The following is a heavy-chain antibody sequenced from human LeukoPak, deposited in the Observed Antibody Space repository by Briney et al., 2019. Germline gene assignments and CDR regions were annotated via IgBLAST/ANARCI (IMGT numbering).Heavy chain of an antibody. CDR2: ISSSATYI. CDR1: GFTFSSYT. D-gene: IGHD4-17*01. CDR3: ATWDDYGDYVAFEY. Sequence: GGSLRLSCAGSGFTFSSYTMNWVRKAPGKGLEWVSSISSSATYIYYADAVRGRFTISRDDAKNSLFLNMNSLRAEDTAVYYCATWDDYGDYVAFEYWGQGTLVTVSS. V-gene: IGHV3-21*01. J-gene: IGHJ4*02.